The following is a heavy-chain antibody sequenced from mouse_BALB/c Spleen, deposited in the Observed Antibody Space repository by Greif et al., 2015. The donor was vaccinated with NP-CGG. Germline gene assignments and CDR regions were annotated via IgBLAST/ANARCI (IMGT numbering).Heavy chain of an antibody. V-gene: IGHV5-6-4*01. CDR1: GFTFSSYT. Sequence: EVQGVESGGGLVKPGGSLKLSCAASGFTFSSYTMSWVRQTPEKRLEWVATISSGGSYTYYPDSVKGRFTISRDNAKNTLYLQMSSLKSEDTAMYYCTRGGDRYAMDYWGQGTSVTVSS. CDR2: ISSGGSYT. J-gene: IGHJ4*01. CDR3: TRGGDRYAMDY.